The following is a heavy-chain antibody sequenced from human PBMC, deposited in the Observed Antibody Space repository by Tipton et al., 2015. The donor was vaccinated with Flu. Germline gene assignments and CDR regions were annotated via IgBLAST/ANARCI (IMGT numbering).Heavy chain of an antibody. CDR3: VRDRATEPAALHY. Sequence: TLSLTCTVSGGSISSYYWSWIRQPPGKGLEWIGYIYYSGRTDYNPSLKSRVSLSLDTSKSHFSLRLSSVTAADTAVYYCVRDRATEPAALHYWGQGTVVTVSS. V-gene: IGHV4-59*01. D-gene: IGHD2-2*01. CDR1: GGSISSYY. J-gene: IGHJ4*02. CDR2: IYYSGRT.